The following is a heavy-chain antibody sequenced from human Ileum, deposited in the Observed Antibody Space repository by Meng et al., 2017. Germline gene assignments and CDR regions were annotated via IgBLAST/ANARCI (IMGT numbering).Heavy chain of an antibody. CDR3: VLWISGASY. Sequence: ESVWVLVPPRRYLGLAGAASGFIFSAQHMACVRQAAGKGLEWVCRSINKATSYTTEYAASVKDRFTISRDQSKDSLYLQMNSLKTEDTAVYYCVLWISGASYWGQGTLVTVSS. J-gene: IGHJ4*02. CDR2: SINKATSYTT. CDR1: GFIFSAQH. D-gene: IGHD6-25*01. V-gene: IGHV3-72*01.